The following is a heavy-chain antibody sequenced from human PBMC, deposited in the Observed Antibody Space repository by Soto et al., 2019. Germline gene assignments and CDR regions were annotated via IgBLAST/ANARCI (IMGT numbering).Heavy chain of an antibody. CDR1: GDSISSGRYH. CDR2: ISGSGGST. Sequence: ETLSLTCTVSGDSISSGRYHWGWIRQPPGKGLEWVSAISGSGGSTYYADSVKGRFTISRDNSKNTLYLQMNSLRAEDTAVYYCAKDDLAAEPWGQGTMVTVSS. D-gene: IGHD6-25*01. CDR3: AKDDLAAEP. V-gene: IGHV3-23*01. J-gene: IGHJ3*01.